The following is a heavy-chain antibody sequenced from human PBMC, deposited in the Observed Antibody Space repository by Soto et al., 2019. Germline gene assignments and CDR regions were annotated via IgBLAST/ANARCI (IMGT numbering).Heavy chain of an antibody. Sequence: QVQLQESGPGLVKPSETLSLTCTVSGGSVSSGSYYWSWIRQPPGKGLEWIGYIYYSGSTNYNPSLKSRVTISVDTSKNQFSLKLSSVTAADTAVYYCAREFRRYGHDAYYYYGMDVWGQGTTVTVSS. V-gene: IGHV4-61*01. CDR3: AREFRRYGHDAYYYYGMDV. D-gene: IGHD5-12*01. CDR2: IYYSGST. J-gene: IGHJ6*02. CDR1: GGSVSSGSYY.